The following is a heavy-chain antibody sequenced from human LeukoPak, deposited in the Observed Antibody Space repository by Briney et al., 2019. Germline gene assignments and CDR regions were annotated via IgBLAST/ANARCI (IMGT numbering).Heavy chain of an antibody. CDR3: ARVGCSSTSCRTRPYYFDY. CDR1: GGSISSGDYY. D-gene: IGHD2-2*01. V-gene: IGHV4-30-4*01. CDR2: IYYSGST. Sequence: PSETLSLTCTVSGGSISSGDYYWSWICQPPGTGLEWIGYIYYSGSTYYNPSLKSRVTISVDTSKNQFSLKLSSVTAADTAVYYCARVGCSSTSCRTRPYYFDYWGQGTLVTVSS. J-gene: IGHJ4*02.